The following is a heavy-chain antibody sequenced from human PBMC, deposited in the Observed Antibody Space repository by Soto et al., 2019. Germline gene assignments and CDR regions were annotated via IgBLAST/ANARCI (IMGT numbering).Heavy chain of an antibody. CDR2: IIPIFGTA. V-gene: IGHV1-69*06. Sequence: QVQLVQSGAEVKKPGSSVKVSCKASGGTFSSYAISWVRQAPGQGLEWMGGIIPIFGTANYAQKFQGRVKIPADKSTSTAYMELSSLRSEDTAGYYCAGDQGGGRDGYNVFDYWGQGTLVTVSS. J-gene: IGHJ4*02. D-gene: IGHD5-12*01. CDR1: GGTFSSYA. CDR3: AGDQGGGRDGYNVFDY.